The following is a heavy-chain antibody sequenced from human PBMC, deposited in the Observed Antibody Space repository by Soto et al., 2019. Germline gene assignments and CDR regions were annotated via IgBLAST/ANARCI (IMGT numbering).Heavy chain of an antibody. CDR3: ATHETYYDILTGYYAYYYYYGMDV. V-gene: IGHV3-23*01. D-gene: IGHD3-9*01. J-gene: IGHJ6*02. CDR2: ISGSGGST. CDR1: GFTFSSYA. Sequence: GGSLRLSCAASGFTFSSYAMSWFRQAPGKGLEWVSAISGSGGSTYYADSVKGRFTISRDNSKNTLYLQMNSLRAEDTAVYYCATHETYYDILTGYYAYYYYYGMDVWGQGTTVTVSS.